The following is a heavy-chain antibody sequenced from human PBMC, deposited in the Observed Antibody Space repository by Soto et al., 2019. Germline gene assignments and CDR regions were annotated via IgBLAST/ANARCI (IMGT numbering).Heavy chain of an antibody. Sequence: GPVEVSRKASGFNLINFWFSLVGQAPGQGLEWVGWINPYNRHTNYAPKFQGRVTMTTDTSTTTAYMELRSLTSDDTAVYYCTRDPDGPTDFDCWGLGTLVTVSS. V-gene: IGHV1-18*01. CDR2: INPYNRHT. CDR1: GFNLINFW. CDR3: TRDPDGPTDFDC. J-gene: IGHJ4*02.